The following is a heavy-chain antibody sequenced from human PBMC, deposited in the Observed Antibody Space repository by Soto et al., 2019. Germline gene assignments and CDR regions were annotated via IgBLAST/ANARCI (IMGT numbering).Heavy chain of an antibody. J-gene: IGHJ4*02. CDR3: ATALVAATRGFDY. V-gene: IGHV4-34*01. CDR2: INHSGST. CDR1: GGSFSGYY. D-gene: IGHD2-15*01. Sequence: SETLSLTCAVYGGSFSGYYWSWIRQPPGKGLEWIGEINHSGSTNYNPSLKSRVTISVDTSKNQFSLKLSSVTAADTAVYYCATALVAATRGFDYWGQGTLVTVSS.